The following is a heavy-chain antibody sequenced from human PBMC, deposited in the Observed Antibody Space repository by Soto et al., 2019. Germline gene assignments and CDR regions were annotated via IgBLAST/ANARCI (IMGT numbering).Heavy chain of an antibody. J-gene: IGHJ3*02. CDR2: IYEGGNT. V-gene: IGHV4-30-2*01. CDR3: VRRSPEDAFDI. Sequence: SETLSLTCAVSGGSIISVGYSWSWIRQPPGKGLQWIGHIYEGGNTYYTPSLESRVAISTDKSKNQFSLRLSSVTAADTAVYYCVRRSPEDAFDIWGQGTMVTASS. CDR1: GGSIISVGYS.